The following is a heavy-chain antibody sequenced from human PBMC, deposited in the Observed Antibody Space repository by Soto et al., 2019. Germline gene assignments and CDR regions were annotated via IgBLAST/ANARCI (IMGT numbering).Heavy chain of an antibody. V-gene: IGHV3-48*02. CDR2: ISSSSSTI. D-gene: IGHD3-10*01. CDR3: ASLSRGYYYGMDV. J-gene: IGHJ6*02. Sequence: GGSLRLSCAASGFTFSSYSMNWVHQAPGKGLEWVSYISSSSSTIYYADSVKGRFTISRDNAKNSLYLQMNSLRDEDTAVYYCASLSRGYYYGMDVWGQGTTVTVSS. CDR1: GFTFSSYS.